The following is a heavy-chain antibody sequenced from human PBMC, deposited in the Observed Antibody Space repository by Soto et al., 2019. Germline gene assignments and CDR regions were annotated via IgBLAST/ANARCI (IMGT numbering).Heavy chain of an antibody. CDR1: GFTVGTHF. V-gene: IGHV3-66*03. CDR2: VYSSGSA. Sequence: PGGSLRLSCAASGFTVGTHFLTWVRQAPGKGLEWVSVVYSSGSAYYAASVKGRFTISRDNSKNTLYLQMGSLRAEDMAVYYCARGIAGSVYGMDVWGQGTTVTVSS. CDR3: ARGIAGSVYGMDV. J-gene: IGHJ6*02. D-gene: IGHD2-15*01.